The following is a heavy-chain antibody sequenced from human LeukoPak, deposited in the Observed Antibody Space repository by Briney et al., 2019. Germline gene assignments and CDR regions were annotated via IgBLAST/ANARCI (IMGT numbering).Heavy chain of an antibody. CDR1: GFTFSRYA. V-gene: IGHV3-23*01. Sequence: GGSLRLSCAASGFTFSRYAMIWVRQAPGKGLEWVSFISDSGGNTYYSDSVKGRFAFSRDNSKNTLYLQMNSLRAEDTAVYYCAKRATLWELSNWFDPWRQGTLVTVSS. CDR3: AKRATLWELSNWFDP. CDR2: ISDSGGNT. J-gene: IGHJ5*02. D-gene: IGHD3-16*02.